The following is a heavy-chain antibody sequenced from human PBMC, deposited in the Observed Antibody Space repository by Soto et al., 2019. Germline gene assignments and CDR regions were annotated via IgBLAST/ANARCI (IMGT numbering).Heavy chain of an antibody. D-gene: IGHD2-2*01. Sequence: SETLSLTCSVSGGSTSSYYWGWIRQPPGKGLEWIGNIYYSGSTYYNPSLKSRVTISVDTSKNQFSLKLSSVTAADTAVYYCARVPDRWGQGTLVTVS. CDR2: IYYSGST. CDR1: GGSTSSYY. V-gene: IGHV4-39*07. CDR3: ARVPDR. J-gene: IGHJ5*02.